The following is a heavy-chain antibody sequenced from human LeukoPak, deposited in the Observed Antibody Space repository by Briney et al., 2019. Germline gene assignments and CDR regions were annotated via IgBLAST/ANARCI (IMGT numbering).Heavy chain of an antibody. Sequence: SETLSLTCTVSGGSISSYYWSWIRQPPGKGLEWIGYIYYSGSTNYNPSLKSRVTISVDTSKNQCSLKLSSVTAADTAVYYCARSDRSSWYHYWGQGTLVTVSS. V-gene: IGHV4-59*01. CDR3: ARSDRSSWYHY. CDR1: GGSISSYY. D-gene: IGHD6-13*01. CDR2: IYYSGST. J-gene: IGHJ4*02.